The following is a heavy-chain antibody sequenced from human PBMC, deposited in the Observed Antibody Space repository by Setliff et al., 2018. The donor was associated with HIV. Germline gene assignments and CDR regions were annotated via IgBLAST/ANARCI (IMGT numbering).Heavy chain of an antibody. Sequence: TGGSLRLSCAASGFPFSNYCMNWVRQAPGKGLQWLSYISSSGDSVYGDSMKGRITISRDKANNSLYLQMNSLRVEDTAVYYCARDYLYYNLYNGSPVYGMDVWGQGTTVTVSS. J-gene: IGHJ6*02. CDR2: ISSSGDSV. V-gene: IGHV3-48*01. CDR3: ARDYLYYNLYNGSPVYGMDV. D-gene: IGHD3-3*01. CDR1: GFPFSNYC.